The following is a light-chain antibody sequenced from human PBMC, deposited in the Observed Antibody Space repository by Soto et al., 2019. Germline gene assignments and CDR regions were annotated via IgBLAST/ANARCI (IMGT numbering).Light chain of an antibody. CDR1: QNVLYSSNNKKY. CDR2: WAS. CDR3: QQYYTVPYT. Sequence: DIVMTQSPDSLAVSLGERATINCKSSQNVLYSSNNKKYLAWFQQKPGQPPKLLIYWASTRASGVPDRFSGSGSGTEFTLTINILEAEYMAIYYCQQYYTVPYTFGQGTKLEIK. V-gene: IGKV4-1*01. J-gene: IGKJ2*01.